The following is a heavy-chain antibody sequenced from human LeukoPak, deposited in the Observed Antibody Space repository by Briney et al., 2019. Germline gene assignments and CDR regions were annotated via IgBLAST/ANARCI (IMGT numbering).Heavy chain of an antibody. CDR3: ATVLYDSSGYGMDV. V-gene: IGHV1-24*01. D-gene: IGHD3-22*01. CDR2: FDPEDGET. J-gene: IGHJ6*02. CDR1: GYTLTELS. Sequence: VASVRVSCKVSGYTLTELSMHWVRQAPGKGLEWMGGFDPEDGETIYAQKFQGRVTMTEDTSTDTAYMELSSLRSEDTAVYYCATVLYDSSGYGMDVWGQGTTVTVSS.